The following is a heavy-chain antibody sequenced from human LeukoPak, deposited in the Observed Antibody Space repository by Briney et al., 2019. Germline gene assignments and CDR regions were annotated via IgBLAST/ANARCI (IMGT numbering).Heavy chain of an antibody. D-gene: IGHD6-19*01. CDR3: ARRQWLVLGGALDI. J-gene: IGHJ3*02. CDR2: IYYSGST. Sequence: SETLSLTCTVSGGSISSYYWSWIRQPPGKGLEWIGYIYYSGSTNYNPSLKSRVTISVDTSKNQFSLKLSSVTAADTAVYYCARRQWLVLGGALDIWGQGTMVTVSS. V-gene: IGHV4-59*01. CDR1: GGSISSYY.